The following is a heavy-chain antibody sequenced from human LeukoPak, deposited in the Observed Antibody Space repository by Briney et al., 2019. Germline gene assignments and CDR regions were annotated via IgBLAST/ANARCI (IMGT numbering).Heavy chain of an antibody. D-gene: IGHD3-22*01. Sequence: ASVKVSCKASGYTFTSYYMHWVRQAPGQGLEWVGIINPSGGSTSYAQKFQGRVTMTRDTSTSTVYMELSSLRSEDTAVYYCARQLITMIVVDAFDIWGQGTMVTVSS. CDR3: ARQLITMIVVDAFDI. CDR2: INPSGGST. J-gene: IGHJ3*02. CDR1: GYTFTSYY. V-gene: IGHV1-46*01.